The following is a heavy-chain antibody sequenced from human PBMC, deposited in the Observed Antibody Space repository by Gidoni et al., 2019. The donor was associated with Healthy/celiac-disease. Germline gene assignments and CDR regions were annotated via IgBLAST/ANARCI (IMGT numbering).Heavy chain of an antibody. J-gene: IGHJ4*02. CDR2: FDPEDGET. D-gene: IGHD3-10*01. Sequence: VPLVQSGAEVKQPGASVKVSCKVSGYTLTALSMPWVRQAPGKGLEWMGGFDPEDGETIYAQKFQGRVTMTEETSTDTAYMELSSLRSEDTAVYYCATYPRRLGILWFGGETSDGFRWGQGTLVTVSS. V-gene: IGHV1-24*01. CDR3: ATYPRRLGILWFGGETSDGFR. CDR1: GYTLTALS.